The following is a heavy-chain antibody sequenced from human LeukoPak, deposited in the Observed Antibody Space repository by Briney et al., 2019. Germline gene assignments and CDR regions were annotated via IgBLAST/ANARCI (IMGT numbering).Heavy chain of an antibody. CDR3: ARVDYYDSSGYLDYYYGMDV. Sequence: SETLSLTCTVSGGSISSYYWSWIRQPPGKGLEWIGYIYYSGSTNYNPSLKSRVTISVDTSKNQFSLKLSSVTAADTAVYYCARVDYYDSSGYLDYYYGMDVWGQGTTVTVSS. J-gene: IGHJ6*02. CDR1: GGSISSYY. CDR2: IYYSGST. V-gene: IGHV4-59*01. D-gene: IGHD3-22*01.